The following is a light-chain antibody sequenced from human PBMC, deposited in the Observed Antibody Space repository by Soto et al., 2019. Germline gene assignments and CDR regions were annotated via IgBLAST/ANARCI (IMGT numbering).Light chain of an antibody. V-gene: IGKV1-39*01. CDR1: QSISST. Sequence: DIQVTQSPSSLSASVGDRVTITCRASQSISSTLNWYQQKPGEAPKLLIYATSTLHSGVPSRFSGSASGTGFTLTISSLQPEDFATYYCQQSYSTPRTFGQGTKV. CDR2: ATS. J-gene: IGKJ1*01. CDR3: QQSYSTPRT.